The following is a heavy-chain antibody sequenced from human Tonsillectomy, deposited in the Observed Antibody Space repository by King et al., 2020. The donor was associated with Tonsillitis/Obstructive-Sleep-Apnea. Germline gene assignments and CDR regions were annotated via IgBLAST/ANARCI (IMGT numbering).Heavy chain of an antibody. Sequence: VQLVETGGNLVQPGRSLRLSCAASGFTFDDYAMHWVRQGPGKGLEWVSGISWNSGSIGYADSVKGRFTISRDNANNSLYLQMSSLRAEDTAFYYCAKGLQGYFEYWGQGTLVTLSS. V-gene: IGHV3-9*01. CDR2: ISWNSGSI. D-gene: IGHD6-13*01. CDR3: AKGLQGYFEY. CDR1: GFTFDDYA. J-gene: IGHJ4*02.